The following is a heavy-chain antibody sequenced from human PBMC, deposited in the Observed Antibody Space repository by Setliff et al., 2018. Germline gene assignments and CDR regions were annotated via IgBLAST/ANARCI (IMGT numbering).Heavy chain of an antibody. CDR3: AKDFFDWLELLDY. CDR2: IKQDGSEK. J-gene: IGHJ4*02. CDR1: GFTFSSYW. V-gene: IGHV3-7*03. Sequence: GGSLRLSCAASGFTFSSYWMSWVRQAPGKGLEWVANIKQDGSEKYYVDSVKGRFTISRDNAKNSLYLQMNSLRAEDTAVYYCAKDFFDWLELLDYWGQGTLVTVSS. D-gene: IGHD3-9*01.